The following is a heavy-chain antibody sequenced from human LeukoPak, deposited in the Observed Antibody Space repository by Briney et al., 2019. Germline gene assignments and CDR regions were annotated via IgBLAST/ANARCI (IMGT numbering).Heavy chain of an antibody. V-gene: IGHV4-59*01. J-gene: IGHJ4*02. D-gene: IGHD3-22*01. CDR2: IYYSGST. CDR3: ARTHYSSGHYSN. Sequence: SETLSLTCTVSGGSISSYYWSWIRQPPGKGLELIGYIYYSGSTNHNPSLKSRATISVDTSKNQFSLKLSSVTAADTAVYYCARTHYSSGHYSNWGQGTLVTVSS. CDR1: GGSISSYY.